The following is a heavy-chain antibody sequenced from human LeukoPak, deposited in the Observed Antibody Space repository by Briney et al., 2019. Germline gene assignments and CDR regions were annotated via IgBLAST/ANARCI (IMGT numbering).Heavy chain of an antibody. CDR2: IIPILGIA. D-gene: IGHD5-18*01. CDR1: GGTFSSYA. J-gene: IGHJ4*02. Sequence: ASVKVSCKASGGTFSSYAISWVRQAPGQGLEWMGRIIPILGIANYAQKFQGRVTITADKSTSTAYMELSSLRSEDTAVYYCARNSDTAMVRGDYWGQGTLVTVSS. V-gene: IGHV1-69*04. CDR3: ARNSDTAMVRGDY.